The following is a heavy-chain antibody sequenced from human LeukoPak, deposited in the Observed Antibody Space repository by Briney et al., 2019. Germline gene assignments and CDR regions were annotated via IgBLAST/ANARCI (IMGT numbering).Heavy chain of an antibody. Sequence: GGSLRLSCAASGFTFSAYEMNWVRQAPGEGLEWVAYISSSGSTTYYADSLKGRFTISRVNARNSLYLRINSLRAEDTAVYYCARGVPGDYWGQGTLVTVSS. CDR1: GFTFSAYE. V-gene: IGHV3-48*03. D-gene: IGHD1-1*01. CDR2: ISSSGSTT. J-gene: IGHJ4*02. CDR3: ARGVPGDY.